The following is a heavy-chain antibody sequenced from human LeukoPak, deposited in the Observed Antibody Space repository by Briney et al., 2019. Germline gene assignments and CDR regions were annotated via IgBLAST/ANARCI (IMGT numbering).Heavy chain of an antibody. CDR2: IYYSGST. V-gene: IGHV4-59*12. Sequence: SETLSLTCTVSGGSISSYYWSWIRQPPGKGLEWIGYIYYSGSTNYNPSLKSRVTISVDTSKNQFSLKLSSVTAADTAVYYCAREQGKDSSSWYDSLWWFDPWGQGTLVTVSS. D-gene: IGHD6-13*01. CDR1: GGSISSYY. CDR3: AREQGKDSSSWYDSLWWFDP. J-gene: IGHJ5*02.